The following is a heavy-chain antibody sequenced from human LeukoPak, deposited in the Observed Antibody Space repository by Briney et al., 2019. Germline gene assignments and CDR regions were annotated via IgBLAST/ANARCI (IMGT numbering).Heavy chain of an antibody. D-gene: IGHD2-15*01. CDR1: GGTFTSYG. V-gene: IGHV1-18*01. J-gene: IGHJ4*02. CDR3: ARGVTDCSGGSCYLMRLGDY. CDR2: ISAYNGNT. Sequence: ASVKVSCKASGGTFTSYGISWVRQAPGQGLEWMGWISAYNGNTNYAQKLQGRVTMTTDTSTSTAYMELRSLRSDDTAVYYCARGVTDCSGGSCYLMRLGDYWGQGTLVTVSS.